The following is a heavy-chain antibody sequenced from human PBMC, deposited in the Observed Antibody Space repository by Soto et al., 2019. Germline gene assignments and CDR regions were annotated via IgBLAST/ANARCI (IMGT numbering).Heavy chain of an antibody. V-gene: IGHV2-5*02. J-gene: IGHJ4*02. D-gene: IGHD4-17*01. CDR1: GFSLSTSGVG. Sequence: QITLKESGPTLVKPTQTLTLTCTFSGFSLSTSGVGVGWIRQPPGKALEWLALTYWDDDKRYSPSLKSRLTITKYTPKNQVVLTMTTMDPVDTATYYCAHRQRTVYFDYWGQGTLVTVSS. CDR3: AHRQRTVYFDY. CDR2: TYWDDDK.